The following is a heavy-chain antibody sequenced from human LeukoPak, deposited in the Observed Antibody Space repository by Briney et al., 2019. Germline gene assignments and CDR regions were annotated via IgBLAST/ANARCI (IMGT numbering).Heavy chain of an antibody. D-gene: IGHD3-10*01. J-gene: IGHJ3*02. Sequence: SETLSLTCTVSGGSISGFYWSWIRQPPGTGLEWIGYIYDSGRTDYNPSLKSRVTISVDTSKNQFSLELISVTAADTAVYYCARERGRITLVRGVIPDAFDIWGQGTMVTVSS. CDR2: IYDSGRT. CDR3: ARERGRITLVRGVIPDAFDI. V-gene: IGHV4-59*12. CDR1: GGSISGFY.